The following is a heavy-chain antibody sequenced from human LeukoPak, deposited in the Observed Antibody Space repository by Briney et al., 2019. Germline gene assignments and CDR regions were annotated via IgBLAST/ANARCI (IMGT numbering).Heavy chain of an antibody. CDR3: ASSAVRGVISIDY. CDR2: IYYTGAT. D-gene: IGHD3-10*01. CDR1: GGSIRSSRYF. Sequence: SETLSLTCTVSGGSIRSSRYFWGWIRQPPGKGLEWIGSIYYTGATNYNPSLKSRVTISVDTSKNQFSLKLSSVTAADTAVYYCASSAVRGVISIDYWGQGTLVTVSS. V-gene: IGHV4-39*07. J-gene: IGHJ4*02.